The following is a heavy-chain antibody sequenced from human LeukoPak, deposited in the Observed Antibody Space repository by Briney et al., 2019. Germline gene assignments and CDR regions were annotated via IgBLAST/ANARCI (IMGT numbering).Heavy chain of an antibody. CDR3: ARDVLDY. CDR1: GFTVSSNY. V-gene: IGHV3-74*01. Sequence: GGSLRLSCAASGFTVSSNYMSWVRHAPGKGLVWVSRINSDGSSTNYADSVKGRFTISRDNAKNTLYLQMNSLRAEDTAVYFCARDVLDYWGQGTLVTVSS. D-gene: IGHD6-6*01. J-gene: IGHJ4*02. CDR2: INSDGSST.